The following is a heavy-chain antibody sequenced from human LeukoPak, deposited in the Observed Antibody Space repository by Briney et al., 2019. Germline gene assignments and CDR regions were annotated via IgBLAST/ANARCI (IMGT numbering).Heavy chain of an antibody. CDR1: GGSISSYY. V-gene: IGHV4-59*01. CDR2: IYYSGST. J-gene: IGHJ6*02. Sequence: PSETLSLTCTVSGGSISSYYWSWIRQPPGKGLEWIGYIYYSGSTNYNPSLKSRVTISVDTSKNQFSLKLSSVTAADTAVYYCARTRGYRYSYYYYGMDVWGQGTTVTVSS. CDR3: ARTRGYRYSYYYYGMDV. D-gene: IGHD5-18*01.